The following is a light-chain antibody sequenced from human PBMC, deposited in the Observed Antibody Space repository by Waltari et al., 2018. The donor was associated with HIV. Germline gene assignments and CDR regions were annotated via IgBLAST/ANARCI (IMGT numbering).Light chain of an antibody. V-gene: IGKV1-5*03. Sequence: DIQMTQSPTTLSASVGDRVTITCRASQSVSIWLAWYQQKPGKAPKLLIYKTSQLKSGVPPRFSGSGSGTEFTLTISSLQPDDFATFYCQQYNSYSSTFGQGTKVEIK. CDR1: QSVSIW. J-gene: IGKJ2*02. CDR2: KTS. CDR3: QQYNSYSST.